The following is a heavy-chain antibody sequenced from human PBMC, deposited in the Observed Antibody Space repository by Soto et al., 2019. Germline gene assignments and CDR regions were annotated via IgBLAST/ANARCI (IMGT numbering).Heavy chain of an antibody. CDR3: ARDVLIAEVATTQYYFDY. CDR1: GYTFTSYG. Sequence: AASVKVSCKASGYTFTSYGISWVRQAPGQGLEWMGWISAYNGNTNYAQKLQGRVTMTTDTSTSTAYMELRSLRSDDTAVYYCARDVLIAEVATTQYYFDYWGQGTLVTVSS. V-gene: IGHV1-18*01. J-gene: IGHJ4*02. D-gene: IGHD5-12*01. CDR2: ISAYNGNT.